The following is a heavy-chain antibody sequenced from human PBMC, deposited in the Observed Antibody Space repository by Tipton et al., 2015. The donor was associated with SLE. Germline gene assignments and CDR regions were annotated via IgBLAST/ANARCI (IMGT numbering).Heavy chain of an antibody. CDR1: GGTFSSYA. J-gene: IGHJ4*01. D-gene: IGHD1-1*01. V-gene: IGHV1-69*13. CDR2: IIPIFGTA. CDR3: AKAETWMEIWAPYFDD. Sequence: QSGAEVKKPGSSVKVSCKASGGTFSSYAISWVRQAPGQGLEWMGRIIPIFGTANYAQKFQGRVTITADESTSTAYMELSSLRSEDTAVYYCAKAETWMEIWAPYFDDWGHGTLVTVSS.